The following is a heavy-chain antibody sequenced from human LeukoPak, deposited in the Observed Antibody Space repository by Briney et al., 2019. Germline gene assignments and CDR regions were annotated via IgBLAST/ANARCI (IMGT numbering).Heavy chain of an antibody. CDR1: GFTFSRYA. CDR3: AKSYNSGWNYFDY. V-gene: IGHV3-23*01. CDR2: ISGSGGTT. D-gene: IGHD6-19*01. Sequence: GGSLRLSCAASGFTFSRYAMSWVRQAPGKGLEWVSSISGSGGTTYYADSVKGRFTISRDNSKNTLYVQMNSLRAEDTAVYYCAKSYNSGWNYFDYWGQGTLVTVSS. J-gene: IGHJ4*02.